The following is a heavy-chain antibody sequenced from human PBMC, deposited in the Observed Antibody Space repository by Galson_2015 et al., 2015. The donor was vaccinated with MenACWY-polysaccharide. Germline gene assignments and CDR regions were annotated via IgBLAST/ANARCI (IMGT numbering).Heavy chain of an antibody. J-gene: IGHJ4*02. CDR2: IKHDGSDR. Sequence: SLRLSCAASGFTFSSYWMSWVRQAPGKGLEWVAYIKHDGSDRYYVDSVKGRFTISRGNAKNSLYLQMNSLRAEDPAVYFCARGGEYCSSTSCQRYDYWGQGTLVTVSS. CDR3: ARGGEYCSSTSCQRYDY. D-gene: IGHD2-2*01. V-gene: IGHV3-7*03. CDR1: GFTFSSYW.